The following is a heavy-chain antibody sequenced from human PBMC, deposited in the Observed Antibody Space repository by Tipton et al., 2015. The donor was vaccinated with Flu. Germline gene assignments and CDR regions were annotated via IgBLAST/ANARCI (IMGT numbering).Heavy chain of an antibody. D-gene: IGHD2-2*01. CDR1: GDSIGSRYF. CDR2: VHQAGST. CDR3: ARDPSLGMPEYFDS. J-gene: IGHJ4*02. Sequence: TLSLTCSVSGDSIGSRYFWGWIRQPPGKGLEWIGNVHQAGSTYYNPSLRSRVTISLDRPKNQFSLRLSSVTAADTAVYFCARDPSLGMPEYFDSWGQGTLVTVSS. V-gene: IGHV4-38-2*02.